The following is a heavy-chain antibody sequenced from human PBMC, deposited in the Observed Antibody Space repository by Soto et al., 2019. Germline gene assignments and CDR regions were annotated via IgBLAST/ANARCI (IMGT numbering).Heavy chain of an antibody. CDR3: ARARIRVAGTPYYFDY. V-gene: IGHV4-31*03. D-gene: IGHD6-19*01. Sequence: SETLSLTCTVSGGSISSGGYYWSWIRQHPGKGLEWIGYIYYSGSTYYNPSLKSRVTISVDTSKNQFSLKLSSVTAADTAVYYCARARIRVAGTPYYFDYWGQGTLVTVSS. CDR2: IYYSGST. J-gene: IGHJ4*02. CDR1: GGSISSGGYY.